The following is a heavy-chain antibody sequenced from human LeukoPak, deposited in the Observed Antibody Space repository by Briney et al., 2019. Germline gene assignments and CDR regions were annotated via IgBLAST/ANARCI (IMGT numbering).Heavy chain of an antibody. D-gene: IGHD6-6*01. CDR1: GFTFSSYG. V-gene: IGHV3-30*02. J-gene: IGHJ4*02. CDR3: AKAAISSSYYFDY. Sequence: GGSLRLSCAASGFTFSSYGMHWVRQAPGKGLEWVAFIRYDGSNKYYADSVKGRFTISRDNSKNTLYLQMNSLRAEDTAVYYCAKAAISSSYYFDYWGQGTLVTVSS. CDR2: IRYDGSNK.